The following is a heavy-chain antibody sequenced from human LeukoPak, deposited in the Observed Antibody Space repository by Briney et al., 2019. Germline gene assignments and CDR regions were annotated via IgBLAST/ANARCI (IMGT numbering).Heavy chain of an antibody. J-gene: IGHJ4*02. CDR2: IYYSGST. CDR1: GGSISSGDYY. CDR3: ARLGDSYATDY. V-gene: IGHV4-39*01. Sequence: PSETLSLTCTVSGGSISSGDYYWSWIRQPPGKGLEWVGSIYYSGSTYYNPSLKSRVTISVDTSKNQFSLKLSSVTAADTAVYYCARLGDSYATDYWGQGTLVTVSS. D-gene: IGHD5-18*01.